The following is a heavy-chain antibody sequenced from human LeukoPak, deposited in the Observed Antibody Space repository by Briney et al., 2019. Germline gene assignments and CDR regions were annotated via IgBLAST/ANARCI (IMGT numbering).Heavy chain of an antibody. CDR1: GFTFSTYA. Sequence: PGGSLRPSCAASGFTFSTYAMTWVRQAPGKGLEWASGISGSGGSTYYADSVKGRFTISRDNPKNTLYLQMNSLRAEDTAVYYCAKYYGDYYYYYYMDVWGKGTTVTVSS. D-gene: IGHD4-17*01. V-gene: IGHV3-23*01. CDR3: AKYYGDYYYYYYMDV. J-gene: IGHJ6*03. CDR2: ISGSGGST.